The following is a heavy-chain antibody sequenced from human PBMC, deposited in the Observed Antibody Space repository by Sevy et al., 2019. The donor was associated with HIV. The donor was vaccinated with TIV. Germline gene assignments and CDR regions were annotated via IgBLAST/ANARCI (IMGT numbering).Heavy chain of an antibody. CDR3: ARSKPDGYNYSYHYGIDV. V-gene: IGHV1-69*13. D-gene: IGHD1-1*01. Sequence: ASVKVSCKASGDTFGNYAIAWVRQAPGQGLEWMGGIIPVFGSANSAQKFQDRVTITGDVSTGTAYMELRSLRSEDTAVYYCARSKPDGYNYSYHYGIDVWGQGTTVTVSS. CDR2: IIPVFGSA. CDR1: GDTFGNYA. J-gene: IGHJ6*02.